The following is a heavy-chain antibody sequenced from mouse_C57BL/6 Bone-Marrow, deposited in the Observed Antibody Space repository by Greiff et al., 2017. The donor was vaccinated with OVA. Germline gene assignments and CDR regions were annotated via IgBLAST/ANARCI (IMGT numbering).Heavy chain of an antibody. CDR1: GFTFNTYA. V-gene: IGHV10-3*01. CDR2: LRSKRSNYAT. CDR3: VRDYDYEKLAY. J-gene: IGHJ3*01. D-gene: IGHD2-4*01. Sequence: EVQLVESGGGLVQPKGSLKLSCAASGFTFNTYAMHWVRQAPGTGLEWVARLRSKRSNYATYYADSVTARFTISRDDSQSMLYLQMNNLKTGDTAMDYCVRDYDYEKLAYWGQGTLVTVSA.